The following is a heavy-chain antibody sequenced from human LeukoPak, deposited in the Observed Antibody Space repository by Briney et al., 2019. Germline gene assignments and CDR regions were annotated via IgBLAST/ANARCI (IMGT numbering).Heavy chain of an antibody. Sequence: PGRSLRLPCAASGFTFSSYSMNWVRQAPGKGLEWVSYISSSSSTIYYADSVKGRFTISRDNAKNSLYLQMNSLRAEDTAVYYCARDSRGLQRDYWGQGTLVTVSS. CDR2: ISSSSSTI. CDR1: GFTFSSYS. CDR3: ARDSRGLQRDY. J-gene: IGHJ4*02. D-gene: IGHD5-24*01. V-gene: IGHV3-48*01.